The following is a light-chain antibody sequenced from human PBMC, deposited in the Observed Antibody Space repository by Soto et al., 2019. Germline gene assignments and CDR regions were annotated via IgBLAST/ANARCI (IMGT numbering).Light chain of an antibody. Sequence: SYELTQPPSVSVAPGKTAKITCGGNNLGSKSVHWYQQKPGQAPVLVIYNDRDRPSGIPERFSGSNSGNTATLTISRVEAGDEADYYCQVWDSSSDHVVFGGGTKLTVL. J-gene: IGLJ2*01. CDR1: NLGSKS. CDR2: NDR. CDR3: QVWDSSSDHVV. V-gene: IGLV3-21*04.